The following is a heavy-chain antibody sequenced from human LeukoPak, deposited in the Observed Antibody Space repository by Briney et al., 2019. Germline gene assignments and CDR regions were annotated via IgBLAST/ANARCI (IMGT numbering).Heavy chain of an antibody. CDR3: ARPFTNWGSSVDY. J-gene: IGHJ4*02. CDR2: IYPGDSDT. V-gene: IGHV5-51*01. CDR1: GNSFSNYW. D-gene: IGHD3-16*01. Sequence: RGESLKISCKGSGNSFSNYWIGWVRQLPGRGLEWMGIIYPGDSDTRYNPSFQGQVTISADKSISTAYLQWSSLKASDTAMYYCARPFTNWGSSVDYWGQGTLVTVSS.